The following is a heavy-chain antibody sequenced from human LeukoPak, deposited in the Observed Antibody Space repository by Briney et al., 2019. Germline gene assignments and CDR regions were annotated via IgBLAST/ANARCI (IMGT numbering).Heavy chain of an antibody. CDR2: INIVNNAI. J-gene: IGHJ4*02. V-gene: IGHV3-48*04. CDR1: EFSFSSYT. CDR3: ARDSGEGGTFDY. Sequence: GGSLRLSCAASEFSFSSYTMSWVRQAPGPGLERVSHINIVNNAIYYSDSVKGRFTISRDNAKNSLYLQMNSLRAEDTAVYYCARDSGEGGTFDYWGQGTLVSVSS. D-gene: IGHD1-26*01.